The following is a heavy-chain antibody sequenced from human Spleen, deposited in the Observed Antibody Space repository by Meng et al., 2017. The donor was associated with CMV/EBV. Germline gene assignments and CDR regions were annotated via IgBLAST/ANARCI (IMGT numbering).Heavy chain of an antibody. CDR1: GFTVSSNY. Sequence: GESLKISCAASGFTVSSNYMSWVRQAPGKGLEWVSVIYSGGSTYYADSVKGRFTISRDNSKNTVYLQMNSLRAEDTAVYYCVRAPSWGNAFDIWGQGTMVTVSS. CDR2: IYSGGST. V-gene: IGHV3-53*01. D-gene: IGHD2-2*01. CDR3: VRAPSWGNAFDI. J-gene: IGHJ3*02.